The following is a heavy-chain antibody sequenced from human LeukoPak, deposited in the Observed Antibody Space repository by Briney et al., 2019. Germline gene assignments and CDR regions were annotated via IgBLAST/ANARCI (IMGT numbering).Heavy chain of an antibody. V-gene: IGHV3-48*01. CDR3: ARDHPEYSSSSLLFDY. J-gene: IGHJ4*02. CDR2: ISSSSSTI. D-gene: IGHD6-6*01. Sequence: PGGSLRLSCAASGFTFSSYSMNWVRQAPGKGLGWVSYISSSSSTIYYADSVKGRFTISRDNAKNSLYLQMNSLRAEDTAVYYCARDHPEYSSSSLLFDYWGQGTLVTVSS. CDR1: GFTFSSYS.